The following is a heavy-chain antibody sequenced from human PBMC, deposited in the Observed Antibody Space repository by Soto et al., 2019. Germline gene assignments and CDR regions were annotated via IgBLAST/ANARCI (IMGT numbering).Heavy chain of an antibody. CDR2: ISGSGGST. CDR3: AKALGYCSSTSCNDKDY. J-gene: IGHJ4*02. Sequence: GGSLRLSCAASGFTFSSYAMSWVRQAPGKGLEWVSAISGSGGSTYYADSVKGRFTISRDNSKNTLYLQMNSLRAEDTAVYYCAKALGYCSSTSCNDKDYWGQGTLVTVSS. D-gene: IGHD2-2*01. CDR1: GFTFSSYA. V-gene: IGHV3-23*01.